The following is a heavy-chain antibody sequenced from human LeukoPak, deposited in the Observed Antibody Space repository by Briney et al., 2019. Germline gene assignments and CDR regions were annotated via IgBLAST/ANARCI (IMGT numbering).Heavy chain of an antibody. CDR1: GGSTTSYY. V-gene: IGHV4-4*07. D-gene: IGHD5-18*01. Sequence: PSETLSLTCNVSGGSTTSYYWNWIRQPAGEGLEWIGRIYATGSTNYNPSLQSRVTMSIDTAKNQFSLEMRSVTAADTAVYYCARGVDTAVVSRGYNFFDPWGQGILGTVSS. CDR2: IYATGST. CDR3: ARGVDTAVVSRGYNFFDP. J-gene: IGHJ5*02.